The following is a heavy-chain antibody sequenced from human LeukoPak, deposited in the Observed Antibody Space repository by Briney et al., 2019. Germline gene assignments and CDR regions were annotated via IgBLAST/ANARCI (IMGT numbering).Heavy chain of an antibody. CDR2: INRDGSST. J-gene: IGHJ4*02. D-gene: IGHD5-18*01. V-gene: IGHV3-74*01. CDR3: ARGGGYSYGSFDY. Sequence: GGSLRLSCAASGIIFSNYWMHWVRQAPGKGLVWVSRINRDGSSTSYADSVKGRFTISRDNAKNTLYLQMNSLRAADTAVYYRARGGGYSYGSFDYWGQGTLVTVSS. CDR1: GIIFSNYW.